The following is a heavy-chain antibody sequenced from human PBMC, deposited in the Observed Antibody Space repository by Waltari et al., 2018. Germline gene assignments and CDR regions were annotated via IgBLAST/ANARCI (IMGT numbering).Heavy chain of an antibody. CDR3: ASGRTGYVDY. Sequence: QVQLQQWGAGLLKPSETLSLTCAVYGGSFSGYYWSWIRQPPGKGLEWIGEINHSGSTNYNPSLKSRVTISVDTSKNQFSLKLSSVTAADTAVYYCASGRTGYVDYWGQGTLVTVSS. CDR1: GGSFSGYY. D-gene: IGHD3-9*01. CDR2: INHSGST. V-gene: IGHV4-34*01. J-gene: IGHJ4*02.